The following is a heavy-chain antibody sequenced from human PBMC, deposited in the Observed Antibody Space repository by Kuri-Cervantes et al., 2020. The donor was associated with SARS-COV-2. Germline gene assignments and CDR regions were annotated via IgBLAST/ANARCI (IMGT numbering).Heavy chain of an antibody. V-gene: IGHV4-59*08. J-gene: IGHJ3*02. CDR2: IYYSGST. Sequence: ESLKISCTVSGGSISSHYWSWIRQPPGKGLEWIGYIYYSGSTNYNPSLKSRVTISVDTSKNQFSLKLSSVTAADTAVYYCARHKDYGDYLGAFDIWGQGTMVTVSS. CDR3: ARHKDYGDYLGAFDI. D-gene: IGHD4-17*01. CDR1: GGSISSHY.